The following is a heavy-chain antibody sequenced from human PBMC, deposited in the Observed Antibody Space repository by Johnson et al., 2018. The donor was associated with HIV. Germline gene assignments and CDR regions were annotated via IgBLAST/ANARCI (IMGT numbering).Heavy chain of an antibody. J-gene: IGHJ3*02. V-gene: IGHV3-23*04. CDR2: ISGRGDNI. D-gene: IGHD2-15*01. Sequence: VQLVESGGTVVQPGGSLRLSCETSGFPYSSFAMSWVRQAPGKGLEWLSRISGRGDNIYSADSVKGRFSISRDNAKHTLYLQMTSLRVGDTAVYYCARDLSLVGFCSGGSCYSVEAFDIWGQGTMVTVSS. CDR3: ARDLSLVGFCSGGSCYSVEAFDI. CDR1: GFPYSSFA.